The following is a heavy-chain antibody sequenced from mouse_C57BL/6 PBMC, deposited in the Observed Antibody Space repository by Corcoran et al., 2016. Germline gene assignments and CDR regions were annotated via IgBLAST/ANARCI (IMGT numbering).Heavy chain of an antibody. Sequence: QVQLRQSGAELVKPGASVKISCKASGYAFSSYWMNWVKQRPGKGLEWIGQIYPGDGDTNYNGKFKGKATLTADKSSSTAYMQLSSLTSEDSAVYFCAREGYDYEDYFDYWGQGTTLTVSS. D-gene: IGHD2-4*01. J-gene: IGHJ2*01. CDR3: AREGYDYEDYFDY. V-gene: IGHV1-80*01. CDR1: GYAFSSYW. CDR2: IYPGDGDT.